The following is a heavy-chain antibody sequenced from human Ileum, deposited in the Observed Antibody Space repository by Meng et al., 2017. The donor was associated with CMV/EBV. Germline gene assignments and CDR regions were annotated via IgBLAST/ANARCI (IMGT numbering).Heavy chain of an antibody. CDR2: ISPSSSSI. CDR1: GFTFSSYE. CDR3: VRDAQLPAPYHDAFDI. V-gene: IGHV3-48*03. Sequence: GGSLRLSCAASGFTFSSYEMNWVRQAPGKGLEWVSYISPSSSSISYADSVKGRFTISRDNAKNTLYLQMDSLRAEDTALYFCVRDAQLPAPYHDAFDIWGQGTMVTVSS. D-gene: IGHD2-2*01. J-gene: IGHJ3*02.